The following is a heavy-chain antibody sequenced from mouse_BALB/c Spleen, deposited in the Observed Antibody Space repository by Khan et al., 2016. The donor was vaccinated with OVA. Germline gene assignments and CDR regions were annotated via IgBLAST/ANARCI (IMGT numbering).Heavy chain of an antibody. V-gene: IGHV1S136*01. CDR2: INPYNDGT. CDR3: ARKDYYDYWYFDV. D-gene: IGHD1-1*01. CDR1: GYTFTSYV. Sequence: VQLKESGPELVKPGASVKMSCKASGYTFTSYVMHWVKQKPGQGLEWIGYINPYNDGTKYNEQFKGKATLTSDKSSSTANMEISSLTSEDSAVYNCARKDYYDYWYFDVWGAGTMVTVSS. J-gene: IGHJ1*01.